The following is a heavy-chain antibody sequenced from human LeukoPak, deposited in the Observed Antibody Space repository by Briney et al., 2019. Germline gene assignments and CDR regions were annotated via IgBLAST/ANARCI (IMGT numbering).Heavy chain of an antibody. CDR1: GFTFSSYG. D-gene: IGHD2-21*02. V-gene: IGHV3-30*18. J-gene: IGHJ6*03. Sequence: GGSLRLSCAASGFTFSSYGMHWVRQAPGKGLEWVAVISYDGSNKYYADSVKGRFTISRDNSKNTLYLQMNSLRAEDTAVYYCAKDLVTKNYYYYYMDVWGKGTTVTVSS. CDR3: AKDLVTKNYYYYYMDV. CDR2: ISYDGSNK.